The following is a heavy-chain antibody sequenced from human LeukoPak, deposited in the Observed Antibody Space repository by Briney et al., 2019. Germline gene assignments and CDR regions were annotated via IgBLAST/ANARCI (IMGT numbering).Heavy chain of an antibody. CDR2: IYSGGST. Sequence: GGSLRLSCAASGFTVSSNYMSWVRQAPGKGLEWVSVIYSGGSTYYADSVKGRFTISRHNSKNTLYLQMNSLRAEDTAVYYCARDPSPIWFGEYGMDVWGQGTTVIVSS. D-gene: IGHD3-10*01. J-gene: IGHJ6*02. V-gene: IGHV3-53*04. CDR3: ARDPSPIWFGEYGMDV. CDR1: GFTVSSNY.